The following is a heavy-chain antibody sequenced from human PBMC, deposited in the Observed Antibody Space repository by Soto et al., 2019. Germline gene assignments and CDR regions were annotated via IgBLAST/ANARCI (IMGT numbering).Heavy chain of an antibody. CDR3: ARDRGPSSGYYPYWFDP. D-gene: IGHD3-22*01. CDR1: GGTFSSYA. CDR2: IIPIFGTA. V-gene: IGHV1-69*12. Sequence: QVQLVQSGAEVKKPGSSVKVSCKASGGTFSSYAISWVRQAPGQGLEWMGEIIPIFGTANYAQKFQGRVTITAGEPPRPAGLELGSLSSEDTAVYYCARDRGPSSGYYPYWFDPWGQGTLVTVSS. J-gene: IGHJ5*02.